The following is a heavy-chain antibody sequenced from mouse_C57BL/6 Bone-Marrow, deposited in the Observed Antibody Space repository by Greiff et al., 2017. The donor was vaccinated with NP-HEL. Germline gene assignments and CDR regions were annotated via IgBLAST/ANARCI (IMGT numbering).Heavy chain of an antibody. CDR1: GYTFTSYW. CDR3: APNYYDYDGDYFDY. V-gene: IGHV1-55*01. J-gene: IGHJ2*01. Sequence: QVQLQQPGAELVKPGASVKMSCKASGYTFTSYWITWVKQRPGQGLEWIGDIYPGSGSTNYNEKFKSKATLTVDTSSSTAYMQLSSLTSEDSAVYYCAPNYYDYDGDYFDYWGQGTTLTVSS. CDR2: IYPGSGST. D-gene: IGHD2-4*01.